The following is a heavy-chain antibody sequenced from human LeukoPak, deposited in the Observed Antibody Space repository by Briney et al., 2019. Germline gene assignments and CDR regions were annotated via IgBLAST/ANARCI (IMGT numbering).Heavy chain of an antibody. CDR1: GFTFSSYA. CDR2: ISYDGSNK. CDR3: ASPVGATGAFDY. V-gene: IGHV3-30-3*01. D-gene: IGHD1-26*01. J-gene: IGHJ4*02. Sequence: GGSLRLSCAASGFTFSSYAMHWVRQAPGKGLEWVAVISYDGSNKYYADSVKGRFTISRDNSKNTLYLQMNSLRAEDTAVYYCASPVGATGAFDYWGQGTLVTVSS.